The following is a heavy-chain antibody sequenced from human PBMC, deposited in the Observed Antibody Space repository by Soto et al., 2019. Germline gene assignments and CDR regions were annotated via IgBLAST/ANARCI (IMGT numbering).Heavy chain of an antibody. V-gene: IGHV1-18*01. CDR2: ISAYNGST. J-gene: IGHJ5*02. Sequence: ASVKVSCKASGYTFTSYGISWVRQAPGQGLEWMGWISAYNGSTNYAQKLQGRVTMTTDTSTSTAYMELRSLRSDDTAVYYCARAPGGVAGYNWFDPWGQGTLVTVSS. D-gene: IGHD6-19*01. CDR3: ARAPGGVAGYNWFDP. CDR1: GYTFTSYG.